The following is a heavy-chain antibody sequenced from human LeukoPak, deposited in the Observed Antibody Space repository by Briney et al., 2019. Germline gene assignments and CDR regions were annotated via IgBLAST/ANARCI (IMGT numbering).Heavy chain of an antibody. Sequence: GGSLRLSCAASGFTFSDYYMSWIRQAPGKGLEWVSYISSSGSTIYYADSVKGRFTISRDNSKNTLYLQMNSLRAEDTAVYYCAREISITMIVVVPLFDYWGQGTLVTVSS. CDR2: ISSSGSTI. J-gene: IGHJ4*02. D-gene: IGHD3-22*01. V-gene: IGHV3-11*04. CDR3: AREISITMIVVVPLFDY. CDR1: GFTFSDYY.